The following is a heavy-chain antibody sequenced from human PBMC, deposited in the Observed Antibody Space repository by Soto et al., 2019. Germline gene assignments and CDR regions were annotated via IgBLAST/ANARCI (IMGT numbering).Heavy chain of an antibody. CDR2: IFHSGRT. Sequence: PSETLPLTCTVSGGSISSSTYYWGWVRQPPGKGLEWLANIFHSGRTYYNPSLKSRSTISVDTSKNQFSLKVNSVTAADTAVYYCARILKAEAGQFDYWGRGTLVTVSS. V-gene: IGHV4-39*01. J-gene: IGHJ4*02. CDR1: GGSISSSTYY. CDR3: ARILKAEAGQFDY. D-gene: IGHD6-19*01.